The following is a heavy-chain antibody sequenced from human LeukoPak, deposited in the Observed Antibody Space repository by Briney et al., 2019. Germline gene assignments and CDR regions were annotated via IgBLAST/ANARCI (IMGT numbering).Heavy chain of an antibody. Sequence: SETLSLTCTVSGGSSSSCYWSWIRQPPGKGLEWIRYIYYSGSTNYNPSLKSRVTISVDTSKNQFSLKLSSVAAADTAVYYCAKAAKYYFGSDTYYYFDYWGQGILVTVSS. CDR1: GGSSSSCY. V-gene: IGHV4-59*01. D-gene: IGHD3-10*01. CDR3: AKAAKYYFGSDTYYYFDY. J-gene: IGHJ4*02. CDR2: IYYSGST.